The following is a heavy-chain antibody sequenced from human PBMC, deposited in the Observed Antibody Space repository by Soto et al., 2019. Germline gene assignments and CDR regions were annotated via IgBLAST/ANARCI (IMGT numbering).Heavy chain of an antibody. J-gene: IGHJ4*02. Sequence: SETLSLTCTVSGGSISSSSYYWGWIRQPPGKGLEWIGSIYYSGSTYYNPSLKSRVTISVDTSKNQFSLKLSSVTAADTAVYYCARLSIAAAGTDFDYWGQGTLVTVSS. V-gene: IGHV4-39*01. D-gene: IGHD6-13*01. CDR1: GGSISSSSYY. CDR2: IYYSGST. CDR3: ARLSIAAAGTDFDY.